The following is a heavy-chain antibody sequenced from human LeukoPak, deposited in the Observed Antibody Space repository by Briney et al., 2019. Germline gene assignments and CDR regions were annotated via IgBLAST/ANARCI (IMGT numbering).Heavy chain of an antibody. J-gene: IGHJ4*02. D-gene: IGHD6-13*01. Sequence: GGSLRPSCPASGFTFSSYGMHWVRQVDDRVLGWVAFIRYDGSNKYYADSGKGRFTISRDNSKNTLYLQMNSLRAEDTAVYYCAKDHRGGSWYYFDYWGQGTLVTVSS. CDR3: AKDHRGGSWYYFDY. CDR2: IRYDGSNK. V-gene: IGHV3-30*02. CDR1: GFTFSSYG.